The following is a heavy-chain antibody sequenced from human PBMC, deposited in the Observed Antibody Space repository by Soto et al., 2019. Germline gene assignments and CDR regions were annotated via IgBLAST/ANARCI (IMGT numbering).Heavy chain of an antibody. V-gene: IGHV3-66*01. D-gene: IGHD6-13*01. CDR2: IYSGGST. J-gene: IGHJ4*02. CDR1: GFTVGSNY. Sequence: PGGSLRLSCAASGFTVGSNYMSWVRQAPGKGLEWVSVIYSGGSTYYADSVKGRFTISRDNSKNTLYLQMNSLRAEDTAVYYCAREGTAADSSSWPTPIDYWGQGTLVTVSS. CDR3: AREGTAADSSSWPTPIDY.